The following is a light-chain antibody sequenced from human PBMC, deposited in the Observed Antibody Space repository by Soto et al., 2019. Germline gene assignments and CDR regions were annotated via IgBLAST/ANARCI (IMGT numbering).Light chain of an antibody. Sequence: EIVLTQSPATMSLSPGERATLSCRAGQSISDYLAWYQQRPGQAPRLLIFDASNRATGVPDRFSGGGSVTDFTLIISSLEPEDFAVYYCQQRVNWPPTFGGGTKVEI. J-gene: IGKJ4*01. V-gene: IGKV3-11*01. CDR2: DAS. CDR1: QSISDY. CDR3: QQRVNWPPT.